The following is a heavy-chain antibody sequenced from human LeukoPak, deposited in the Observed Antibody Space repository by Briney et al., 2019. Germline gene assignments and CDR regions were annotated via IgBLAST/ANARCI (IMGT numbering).Heavy chain of an antibody. D-gene: IGHD2-15*01. CDR2: IYHSGST. CDR3: ARVMRGSYLDY. Sequence: PSETLPLTCSVSGGSISSGGYYWSWIRQPPGKGLEWIGYIYHSGSTYYNPSLKSRVTISVDRSKNQFSLKLSSVTAADTAVYYCARVMRGSYLDYWGQGTLVTVSS. J-gene: IGHJ4*02. CDR1: GGSISSGGYY. V-gene: IGHV4-30-2*01.